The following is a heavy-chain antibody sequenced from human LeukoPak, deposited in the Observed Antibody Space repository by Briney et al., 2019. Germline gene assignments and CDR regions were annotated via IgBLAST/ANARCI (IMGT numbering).Heavy chain of an antibody. Sequence: PGGSLRLSCAASGXTFSNCGMNWVRQAPGKGLEWVSAVSSGGERTYYADSVKGRFTISRDNSKNTLFLQMNSLRAEDTAIYYCAKEIASGLPFGYWGQGTLVTVSS. CDR3: AKEIASGLPFGY. J-gene: IGHJ4*02. D-gene: IGHD3-3*02. V-gene: IGHV3-23*01. CDR2: VSSGGERT. CDR1: GXTFSNCG.